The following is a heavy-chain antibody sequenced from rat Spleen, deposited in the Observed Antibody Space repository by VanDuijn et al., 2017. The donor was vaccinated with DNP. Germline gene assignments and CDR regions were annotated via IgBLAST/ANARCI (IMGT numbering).Heavy chain of an antibody. Sequence: EVQLVESGGDLVQPGRSLKLSCVASRFTFTSYWMAWVRQAATKGLEWVATISASGGSTYYRDSVKGRFTISRDNAKSTFYLQMDSLRSEDTATYYCTTDAAYWGQGTLVTVSS. V-gene: IGHV5-27*01. CDR3: TTDAAY. J-gene: IGHJ3*01. CDR1: RFTFTSYW. CDR2: ISASGGST.